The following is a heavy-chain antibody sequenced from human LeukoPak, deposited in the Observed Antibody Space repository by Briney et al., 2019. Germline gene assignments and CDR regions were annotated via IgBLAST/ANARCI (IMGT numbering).Heavy chain of an antibody. D-gene: IGHD3-10*02. CDR1: GRSFSGYY. V-gene: IGHV4-34*01. CDR2: IDHSGST. Sequence: SETLSLTCAVYGRSFSGYYWSWIRQPPGKGLEWIGEIDHSGSTNYNPSLKSRVTISVNTSKNQFSLKLSSVTAADTAVYYCARSKYGGPDCWGQGTLVTVSS. J-gene: IGHJ4*02. CDR3: ARSKYGGPDC.